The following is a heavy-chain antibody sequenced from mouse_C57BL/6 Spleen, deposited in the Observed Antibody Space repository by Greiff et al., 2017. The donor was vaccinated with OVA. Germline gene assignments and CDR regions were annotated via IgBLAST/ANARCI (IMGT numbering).Heavy chain of an antibody. Sequence: EVQLQQSGPELVKPGASVKIPCKASGYTFTDYNMDWVKQSHGKSLEWIGDINPNNGGTIYNQKFKGKATLTVDKSSSTAYMELRSLTSEDTAVYYCARYDGYYGPFDYWGQGTTLTVSS. J-gene: IGHJ2*01. V-gene: IGHV1-18*01. D-gene: IGHD2-3*01. CDR1: GYTFTDYN. CDR3: ARYDGYYGPFDY. CDR2: INPNNGGT.